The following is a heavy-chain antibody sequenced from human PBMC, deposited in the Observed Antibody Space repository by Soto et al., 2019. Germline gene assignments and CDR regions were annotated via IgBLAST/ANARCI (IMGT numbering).Heavy chain of an antibody. CDR3: AREGAGSGSSMDV. J-gene: IGHJ6*03. V-gene: IGHV3-21*01. CDR1: GFTFSSYS. Sequence: EVQLVESGGGLVKPGGSLRLSCAASGFTFSSYSMNWVRQAPGKGLEWVSSISSSSSYIYYAASVKGRFTISRDNAKNSLYLQMNSLRAEDTAVYYCAREGAGSGSSMDVWGKGTTVTVSS. D-gene: IGHD3-10*01. CDR2: ISSSSSYI.